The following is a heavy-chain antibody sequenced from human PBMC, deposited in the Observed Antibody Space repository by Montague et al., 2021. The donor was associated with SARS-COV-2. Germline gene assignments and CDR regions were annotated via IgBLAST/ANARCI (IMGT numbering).Heavy chain of an antibody. V-gene: IGHV3-11*01. CDR3: ARDQGGYGTFYI. CDR2: ISGSGSKT. Sequence: SLRLSCAASGFIFSHYYMTWIRQAPGKGLVLVSHISGSGSKTSYADSVKGRFTISRDTAKNSVYLQMNFLGAEDTAVYYCARDQGGYGTFYIWGQGTMVTVS. J-gene: IGHJ3*02. D-gene: IGHD5-12*01. CDR1: GFIFSHYY.